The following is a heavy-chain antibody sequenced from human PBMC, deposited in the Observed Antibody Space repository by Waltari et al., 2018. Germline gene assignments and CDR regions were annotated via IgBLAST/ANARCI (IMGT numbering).Heavy chain of an antibody. J-gene: IGHJ4*02. V-gene: IGHV3-23*04. CDR2: VDTSGAT. D-gene: IGHD2-21*01. Sequence: EVQLAESGGGFVQPGGSLRLSCTASGFTLSAFAMTWVRQAPGKGLEWVSTVDTSGATYYAESVKGRFSISRDTSRNILYLEMSSLRTDDTALYFCAKDRWGGANYFDYWGQGTLATVSS. CDR1: GFTLSAFA. CDR3: AKDRWGGANYFDY.